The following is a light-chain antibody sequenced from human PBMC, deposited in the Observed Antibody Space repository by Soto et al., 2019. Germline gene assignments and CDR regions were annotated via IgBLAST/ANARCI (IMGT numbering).Light chain of an antibody. CDR3: QQRNSWPPIT. CDR1: QSVRTY. Sequence: EIVLTQSPVTLSLSPGERATLSCRASQSVRTYLAWYQVKPGQAPRLLIYDASSRASGVPARFSGSGSGTDLSLPISSLEPEDFALYYCQQRNSWPPITFGQGTRLEIK. V-gene: IGKV3-11*01. CDR2: DAS. J-gene: IGKJ5*01.